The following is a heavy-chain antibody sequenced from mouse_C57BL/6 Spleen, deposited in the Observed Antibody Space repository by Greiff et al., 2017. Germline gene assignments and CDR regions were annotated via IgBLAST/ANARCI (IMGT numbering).Heavy chain of an antibody. D-gene: IGHD1-1*01. CDR1: GFTFSSYG. CDR2: ISSGGSYT. CDR3: ARHPYYYGSMYYAMDY. Sequence: EVQLVESGGDLVKPGGSLKLSCAASGFTFSSYGMSWVRQTPDKRLEWVATISSGGSYTYYPDSVKGRFTISRDNAKNTLYLQMSSLKSEDTAMYYCARHPYYYGSMYYAMDYWGQGTSVTVAS. J-gene: IGHJ4*01. V-gene: IGHV5-6*01.